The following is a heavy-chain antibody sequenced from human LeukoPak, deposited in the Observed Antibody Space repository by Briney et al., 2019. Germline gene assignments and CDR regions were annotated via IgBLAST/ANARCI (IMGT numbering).Heavy chain of an antibody. CDR3: ARHRGYCSSTSCYGSRRYYMDV. CDR2: INHSGST. Sequence: PSETLSLTCTVSGYSISSGYYWGWIRQSPGKGLEWIGEINHSGSTNYNPSLKSRVTISVDTSKNQFSLKLSSVTAADTAVYYCARHRGYCSSTSCYGSRRYYMDVWGKGTTVTISS. J-gene: IGHJ6*03. V-gene: IGHV4-38-2*02. CDR1: GYSISSGYY. D-gene: IGHD2-2*01.